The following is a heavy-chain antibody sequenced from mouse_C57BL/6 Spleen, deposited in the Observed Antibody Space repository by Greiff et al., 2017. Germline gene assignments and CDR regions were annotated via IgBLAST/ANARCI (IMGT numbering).Heavy chain of an antibody. D-gene: IGHD1-1*01. CDR3: AREGGSSPFDY. J-gene: IGHJ2*01. CDR1: GYTFTSYW. V-gene: IGHV1-52*01. CDR2: IDPSDSET. Sequence: QVQLQQPGAELVRPGSSVKLSCKASGYTFTSYWMHWVKQRPIQGLEWIGNIDPSDSETHYNQKFKDKATLTVDKSSSTAYMQLSSLTSEDSAVYYCAREGGSSPFDYWDQGTTLPVSS.